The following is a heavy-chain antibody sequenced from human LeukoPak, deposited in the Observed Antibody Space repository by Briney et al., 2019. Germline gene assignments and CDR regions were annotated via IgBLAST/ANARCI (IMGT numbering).Heavy chain of an antibody. Sequence: GSLRLSCAASGFTFSSYSMNWVRQAPGKGLEWVAFISNDGSNKYFADSVRGRFTISRDNSKNTVYLQINSLRAEDTAVYYCSTLAAANDALDIWGQGTMVTVSS. CDR3: STLAAANDALDI. V-gene: IGHV3-30*03. D-gene: IGHD6-13*01. CDR2: ISNDGSNK. J-gene: IGHJ3*02. CDR1: GFTFSSYS.